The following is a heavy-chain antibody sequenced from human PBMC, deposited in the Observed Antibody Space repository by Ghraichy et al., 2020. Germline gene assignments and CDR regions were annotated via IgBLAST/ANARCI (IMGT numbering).Heavy chain of an antibody. CDR2: IYYSGSP. D-gene: IGHD3-16*02. V-gene: IGHV4-39*01. J-gene: IGHJ4*02. CDR1: GDSISSSSYY. Sequence: SETLSLTCTVSGDSISSSSYYWGWIRQPPGKGLEWIGSIYYSGSPYYNPSLKSRVTISVDTSKNQFSLKLSSVTAADTALYYCARHQIVYFDYWGQGTLVIV. CDR3: ARHQIVYFDY.